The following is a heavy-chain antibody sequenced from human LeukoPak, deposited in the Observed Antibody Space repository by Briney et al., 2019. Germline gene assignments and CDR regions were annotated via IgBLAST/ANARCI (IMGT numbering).Heavy chain of an antibody. CDR3: ANLVSYQLRYYGMDV. Sequence: GGSLRLSCAASGFTFSSYAMSWVRQAPGKGLEWVSAISGSGGSTYYADSVKGRFTISRDNSKNTLYLQMNSLRAEDTAVYYCANLVSYQLRYYGMDVWGQGTTVTVSS. D-gene: IGHD2-2*01. J-gene: IGHJ6*02. CDR2: ISGSGGST. V-gene: IGHV3-23*01. CDR1: GFTFSSYA.